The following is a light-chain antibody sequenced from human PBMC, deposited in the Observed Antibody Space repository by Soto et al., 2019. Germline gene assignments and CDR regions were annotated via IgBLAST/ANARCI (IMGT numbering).Light chain of an antibody. CDR1: QSISNY. CDR2: AAS. V-gene: IGKV1-39*01. CDR3: QQSYSTPIT. J-gene: IGKJ5*01. Sequence: DIQMTQSPSSLSASVGDRVTITCRASQSISNYLNWYQQKPGKAPKVLIYAASNLQSGVPSRFSGSGSRKDFTLTISSLQPEDFATYYCQQSYSTPITCGQGTRLEIE.